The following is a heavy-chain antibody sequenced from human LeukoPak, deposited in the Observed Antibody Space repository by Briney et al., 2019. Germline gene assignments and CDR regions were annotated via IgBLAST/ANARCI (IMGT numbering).Heavy chain of an antibody. V-gene: IGHV3-23*01. CDR3: AKDAERWLQFPGALDY. Sequence: QAGGSLRLSCASSGFTFSTYGMSWVRQAPGEGLEWVSGLSGSGASTYYADSVKGRFTISRDNSKNTLYLQMNSLRAEDTAVYYCAKDAERWLQFPGALDYWGQGTLVTVSS. CDR2: LSGSGAST. D-gene: IGHD5-24*01. J-gene: IGHJ4*02. CDR1: GFTFSTYG.